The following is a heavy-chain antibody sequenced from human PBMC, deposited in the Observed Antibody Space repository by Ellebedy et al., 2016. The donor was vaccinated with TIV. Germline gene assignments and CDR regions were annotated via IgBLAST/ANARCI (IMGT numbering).Heavy chain of an antibody. CDR2: IYSSGST. D-gene: IGHD3-10*01. Sequence: GSLRLSCTVSGGSISSSTYYWGWIRQPPGKGLEWIGTIYSSGSTYYNPSLKSRLTISVDTSKNQFSLRLSSVTAADTAVYYCARWFGELLYVRWFDPWGQGTLVTVSS. V-gene: IGHV4-39*01. CDR1: GGSISSSTYY. J-gene: IGHJ5*02. CDR3: ARWFGELLYVRWFDP.